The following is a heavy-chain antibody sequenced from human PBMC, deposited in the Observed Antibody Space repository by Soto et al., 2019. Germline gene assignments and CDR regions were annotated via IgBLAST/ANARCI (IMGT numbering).Heavy chain of an antibody. CDR1: GYNFKEDG. CDR3: ARLGREEWELRRIDH. J-gene: IGHJ4*01. CDR2: IDPSDSYN. V-gene: IGHV5-10-1*01. D-gene: IGHD1-26*01. Sequence: EASLTISCTRSGYNFKEDGITWMRQSARKGLEWMGRIDPSDSYNTYSPSFQGHVTISVDKSINTAYLQWRSLRASDTAMYYCARLGREEWELRRIDHWGHGTLVTVSS.